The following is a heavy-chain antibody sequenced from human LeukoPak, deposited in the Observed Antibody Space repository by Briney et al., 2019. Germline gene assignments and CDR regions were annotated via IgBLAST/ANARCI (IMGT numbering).Heavy chain of an antibody. V-gene: IGHV3-74*01. CDR2: IDSDGSSR. CDR1: GFTFSNYW. J-gene: IGHJ3*02. D-gene: IGHD3-3*01. Sequence: QAGGSLRLSWVASGFTFSNYWMNWVRQAPGKGLVWISRIDSDGSSRSYTDAVKGRFTISRDNAKNTLYLQTNSLRGEDTAVYYCARGLTVFGVVNDAFDIWGQGTMVTVSS. CDR3: ARGLTVFGVVNDAFDI.